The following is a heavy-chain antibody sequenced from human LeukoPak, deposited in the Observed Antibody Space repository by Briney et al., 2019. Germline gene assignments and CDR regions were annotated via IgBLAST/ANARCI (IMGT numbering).Heavy chain of an antibody. J-gene: IGHJ1*01. CDR1: GFTFRNYW. Sequence: GGSLRLSCAASGFTFRNYWMSWVRQAPGKGLEWVANIKQDGSEKYYVDSVKGRFTISRDNAKNSLYLQMNSLRVEDTAVYYCARGEYYYDGGYWGQGTLVTVSS. CDR3: ARGEYYYDGGY. D-gene: IGHD3-22*01. V-gene: IGHV3-7*04. CDR2: IKQDGSEK.